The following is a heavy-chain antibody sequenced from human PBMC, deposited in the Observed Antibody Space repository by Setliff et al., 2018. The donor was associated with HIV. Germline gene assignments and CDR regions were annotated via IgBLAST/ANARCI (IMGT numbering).Heavy chain of an antibody. V-gene: IGHV1-2*02. CDR3: ATDGSVVVVTGSGFDP. Sequence: ASVKVSCKASGDTFSGHYMHWVRQAPGQGLEWLGWINPNSGGTKYAQKFQGRLTMTRDTSITTVYMELSRLRSDDTAVYYCATDGSVVVVTGSGFDPWGQGTLVTVSS. D-gene: IGHD2-15*01. J-gene: IGHJ5*02. CDR2: INPNSGGT. CDR1: GDTFSGHY.